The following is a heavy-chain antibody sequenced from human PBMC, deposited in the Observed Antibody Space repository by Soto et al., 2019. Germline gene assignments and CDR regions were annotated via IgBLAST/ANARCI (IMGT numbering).Heavy chain of an antibody. CDR2: INPSGGGA. CDR1: GYTFSSYY. D-gene: IGHD6-19*01. CDR3: GSVSGQAVPGDPVSL. V-gene: IGHV1-46*03. J-gene: IGHJ4*02. Sequence: ASVKVSCKASGYTFSSYYMYWVRQAPGQGIEWMGLINPSGGGASYAQKFQDRVTMTRDTSTSTVYMELSSLRSEDTAMYYCGSVSGQAVPGDPVSLWSQRTSDPVSS.